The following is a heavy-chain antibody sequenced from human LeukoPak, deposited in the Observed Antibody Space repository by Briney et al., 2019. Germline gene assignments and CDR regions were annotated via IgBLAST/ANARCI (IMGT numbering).Heavy chain of an antibody. D-gene: IGHD1-26*01. CDR1: GFTFSSYA. V-gene: IGHV3-30*04. J-gene: IGHJ4*02. CDR2: ISYDGSNR. CDR3: ARDNYYSIDY. Sequence: GTSLRLSCAASGFTFSSYAMHWVRQAPGKGLEWVAAISYDGSNRYYADSVKGRFTISRDNAKNTVYLQMSGLRADDTAVYYCARDNYYSIDYWGQGTLVTVSS.